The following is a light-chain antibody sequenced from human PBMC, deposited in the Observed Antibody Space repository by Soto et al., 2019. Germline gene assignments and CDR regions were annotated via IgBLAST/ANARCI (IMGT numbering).Light chain of an antibody. Sequence: EIVLTQSPATLSLSPGERATLSCRASQSVGSYLDWYQQKPGQAPRLLIYDASNRAAGIPARFSGSGSGTDFNLTISRLEPEDCAVYYCEQRSNWPPITFGQGTRLEIK. CDR1: QSVGSY. CDR2: DAS. V-gene: IGKV3-11*01. J-gene: IGKJ5*01. CDR3: EQRSNWPPIT.